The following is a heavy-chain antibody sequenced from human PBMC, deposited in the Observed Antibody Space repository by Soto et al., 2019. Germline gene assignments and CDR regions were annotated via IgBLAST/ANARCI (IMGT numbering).Heavy chain of an antibody. J-gene: IGHJ3*02. D-gene: IGHD3-22*01. CDR2: IYPGDSDT. CDR1: GYSFTSYW. Sequence: VQLVQSGAEVKKPGESLKISCKGSGYSFTSYWIAWVRQMPGKGLEWMGIIYPGDSDTRYSPSFQGPVTISADKSITTADLQWTSLKASDTAMYYCARRGNYYDSSGYSSSAFDIWGQGTMVTFSS. CDR3: ARRGNYYDSSGYSSSAFDI. V-gene: IGHV5-51*01.